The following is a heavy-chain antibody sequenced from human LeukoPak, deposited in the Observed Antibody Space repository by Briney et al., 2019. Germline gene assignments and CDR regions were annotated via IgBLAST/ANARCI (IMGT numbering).Heavy chain of an antibody. CDR2: IIPIFGTA. CDR1: GYTFTSYA. V-gene: IGHV1-69*06. CDR3: ASAYCGGDCYQYYYYYYYMDV. J-gene: IGHJ6*03. D-gene: IGHD2-21*02. Sequence: GASVKVSCKASGYTFTSYAISWVRQAPGQGLEWMGGIIPIFGTANYAQKFQGRGTITADKSTSTAYMELSSLRSEGTAVYYCASAYCGGDCYQYYYYYYYMDVWGKGTTVTVSS.